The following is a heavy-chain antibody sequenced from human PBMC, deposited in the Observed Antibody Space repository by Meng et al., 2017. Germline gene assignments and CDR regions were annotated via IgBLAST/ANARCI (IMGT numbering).Heavy chain of an antibody. CDR3: ALHNAELLGLGAEGGFDP. Sequence: SLMISWKGAESSFSRYWIAWVRQMPGRGLEWRGIIYPGDSDTRYSPSFQGLVTISVDTSISTAYLQWNSLKASDTAIYFCALHNAELLGLGAEGGFDPWGQGTPVTVSS. CDR1: ESSFSRYW. V-gene: IGHV5-51*01. CDR2: IYPGDSDT. J-gene: IGHJ5*02. D-gene: IGHD3-16*01.